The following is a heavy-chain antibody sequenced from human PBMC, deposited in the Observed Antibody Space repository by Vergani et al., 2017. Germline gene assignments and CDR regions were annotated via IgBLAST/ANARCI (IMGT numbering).Heavy chain of an antibody. J-gene: IGHJ6*02. V-gene: IGHV2-26*01. Sequence: QVTLKESGPVLAKPTETLTLTCTVSGFSLSNARMGVSWIRQPPGKALEWLAHIFSNDEKSYSTSLKSRLTISKDTSKSQVVLTMTNMDPVDTATYYCAXIHVASADFWSEPKYYYYYGVDVWGQGTMVVVS. CDR2: IFSNDEK. D-gene: IGHD3-3*01. CDR3: AXIHVASADFWSEPKYYYYYGVDV. CDR1: GFSLSNARMG.